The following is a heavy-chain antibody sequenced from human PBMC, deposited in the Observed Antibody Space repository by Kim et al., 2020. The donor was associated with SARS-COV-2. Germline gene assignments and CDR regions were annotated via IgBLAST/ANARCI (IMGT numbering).Heavy chain of an antibody. CDR1: GFTFSSYA. D-gene: IGHD3-10*01. CDR3: ADHMVGGGSYDY. Sequence: GGSLRLSCAASGFTFSSYAMSWVRQTPGKGLECVSTISNTGGTTYYADSVKGRFTISRDNSKNTLYLQMSSLRAEDTAVYYCADHMVGGGSYDYWGQGTLVTVSS. V-gene: IGHV3-23*01. CDR2: ISNTGGTT. J-gene: IGHJ4*02.